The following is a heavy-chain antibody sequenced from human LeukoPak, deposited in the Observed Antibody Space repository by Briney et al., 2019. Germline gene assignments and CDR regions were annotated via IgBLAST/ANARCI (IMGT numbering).Heavy chain of an antibody. Sequence: GGSLRLSCATSGFTFTNYGMNWFRQAPGKGLEWVSYISDSAILYADSVKGRFTISRDNARNSLYLQMNSLRAEDTAVYLCAIIGCYRGVCHFDIWGQGTMVTVSS. CDR3: AIIGCYRGVCHFDI. D-gene: IGHD2-21*01. CDR2: ISDSAI. J-gene: IGHJ3*02. V-gene: IGHV3-48*01. CDR1: GFTFTNYG.